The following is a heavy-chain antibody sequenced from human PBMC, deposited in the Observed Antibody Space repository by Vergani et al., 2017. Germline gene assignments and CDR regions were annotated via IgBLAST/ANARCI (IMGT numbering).Heavy chain of an antibody. V-gene: IGHV4-61*02. Sequence: QVQLQESGPGLVKPSQTLSLTCTVPGCFFRTGGLSWTWLPPSAGKGLEWIGSLSTTGGAHHASHNPALKSRGSISVDTSKRQFSLGLTSVTAADLAIYYCAGDTHSWQRADRWGQGLLVSVSS. CDR1: GCFFRTGGLS. CDR2: LSTTGGA. D-gene: IGHD6-13*01. J-gene: IGHJ5*02. CDR3: AGDTHSWQRADR.